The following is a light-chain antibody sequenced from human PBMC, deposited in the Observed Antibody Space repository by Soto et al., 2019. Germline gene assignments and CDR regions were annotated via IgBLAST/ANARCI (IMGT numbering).Light chain of an antibody. CDR3: QQYGSSPLVT. CDR2: GAS. Sequence: EIVLTQSPGTLSLSPGERATLSCRASQSVSSSYLAWYQQKPGQAPRLVIHGASRRATGIPDRFSGSGSGTDFTLTIRRLEPEDFAVYYCQQYGSSPLVTFGQGTRLEIK. J-gene: IGKJ5*01. CDR1: QSVSSSY. V-gene: IGKV3-20*01.